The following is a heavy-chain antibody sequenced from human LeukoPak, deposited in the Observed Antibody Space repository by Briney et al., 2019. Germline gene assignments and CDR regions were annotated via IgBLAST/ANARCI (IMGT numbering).Heavy chain of an antibody. CDR2: ITWNGGTT. J-gene: IGHJ6*03. CDR3: ARFAAGGSYYYYMDV. Sequence: GGSLRLSCAASGFTFSSYWMHWVRQAPGKGLEWVSGITWNGGTTGYADSVRGRFTISRDNAKNSLYLQMNSLRAEDTAVYYCARFAAGGSYYYYMDVWGKGTTVTVSS. CDR1: GFTFSSYW. V-gene: IGHV3-20*04. D-gene: IGHD6-25*01.